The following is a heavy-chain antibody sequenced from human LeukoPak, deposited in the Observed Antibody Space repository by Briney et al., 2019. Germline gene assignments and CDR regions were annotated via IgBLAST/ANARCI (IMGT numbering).Heavy chain of an antibody. V-gene: IGHV3-66*01. CDR3: ASPYYYDGSSYYHFFDH. D-gene: IGHD3-22*01. Sequence: SGGSLRLSCAASGFTVSSNYMSWVRQAPGKGLEWVSVIYSGGSTNYADSVKGRFTISRDNSRNTLYLQMNNLRTEDTAVYYCASPYYYDGSSYYHFFDHWGQGTLVTVSS. CDR2: IYSGGST. J-gene: IGHJ4*02. CDR1: GFTVSSNY.